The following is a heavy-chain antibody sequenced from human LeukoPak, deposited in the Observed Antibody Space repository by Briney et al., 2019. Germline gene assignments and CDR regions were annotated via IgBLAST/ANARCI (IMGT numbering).Heavy chain of an antibody. CDR2: IIPIFGTA. D-gene: IGHD6-19*01. V-gene: IGHV1-69*13. Sequence: GASVKVSCKASGGTFSSYAISWVRQAPGQGLEWMGGIIPIFGTANYAQKFQGRVTITADESTSTAYMELSRLRSDDTAVYYCARAEGIAVAGMNWFDPWGQGTLVTVSS. CDR1: GGTFSSYA. J-gene: IGHJ5*02. CDR3: ARAEGIAVAGMNWFDP.